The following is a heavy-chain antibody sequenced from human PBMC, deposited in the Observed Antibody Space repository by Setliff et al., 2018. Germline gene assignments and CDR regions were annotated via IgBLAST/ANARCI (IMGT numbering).Heavy chain of an antibody. CDR3: VREWVDSRSSTDYRYYMDV. CDR2: TIPIFGTT. Sequence: GASVKVSCKASGGTFSSYGISWVRQAPGQGLEWMGGTIPIFGTTDYAQKFRGRVTIITDESTSTAFMQLSSLRSEDTAVYYCVREWVDSRSSTDYRYYMDVWGKGTTVTVSS. J-gene: IGHJ6*03. D-gene: IGHD3-22*01. V-gene: IGHV1-69*05. CDR1: GGTFSSYG.